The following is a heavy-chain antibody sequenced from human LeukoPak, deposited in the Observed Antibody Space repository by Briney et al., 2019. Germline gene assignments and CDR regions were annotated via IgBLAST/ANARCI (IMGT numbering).Heavy chain of an antibody. V-gene: IGHV4-34*01. CDR2: INHSGST. Sequence: SETLSPTCAVYGGSFSGYYWSWIRQPPGKGLEWIGEINHSGSTNYNPSLKSRVTISVDTSKNQFSLKLSSVTAADTAVYYCARGGRLLWFGELLDGAFDYWGQGTLVTVSS. CDR1: GGSFSGYY. CDR3: ARGGRLLWFGELLDGAFDY. D-gene: IGHD3-10*01. J-gene: IGHJ4*02.